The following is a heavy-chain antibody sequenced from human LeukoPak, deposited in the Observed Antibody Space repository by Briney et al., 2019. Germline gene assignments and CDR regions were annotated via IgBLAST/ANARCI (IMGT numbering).Heavy chain of an antibody. CDR1: GFTFSNAW. V-gene: IGHV3-15*01. Sequence: PGGSLRLSCAASGFTFSNAWMSWVRQAPGKGLEWVGRLKSKTDGGTTDYAAPVKGRFTVSRDDSKNTLYLQLNSLRAEDTAVYYCARGSLTSLDYWGQGTLVTVSS. J-gene: IGHJ4*02. CDR3: ARGSLTSLDY. CDR2: LKSKTDGGTT. D-gene: IGHD2-2*01.